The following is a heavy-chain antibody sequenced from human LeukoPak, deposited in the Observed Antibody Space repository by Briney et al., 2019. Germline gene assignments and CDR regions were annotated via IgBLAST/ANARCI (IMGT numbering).Heavy chain of an antibody. J-gene: IGHJ4*02. CDR2: ISSASGSI. CDR3: ARLPAYCSSTSCYYDY. D-gene: IGHD2-2*01. V-gene: IGHV3-48*04. CDR1: GFTFSSYS. Sequence: GGSLRLSCAASGFTFSSYSMNWVRQAPGKGLEWVSYISSASGSIYYADSVKGRFTISRDNAKNSLFLQLNSLRAEDTAVYYCARLPAYCSSTSCYYDYWGQGTLVTVSS.